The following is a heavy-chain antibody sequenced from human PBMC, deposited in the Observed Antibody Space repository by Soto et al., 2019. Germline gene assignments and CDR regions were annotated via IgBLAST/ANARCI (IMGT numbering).Heavy chain of an antibody. Sequence: ASVKVSCKTSGYTSTTYYMHWMRQAPGQGLEWMGWINPNNGGTNYAQKFQGRVTMTRDTSISTAYMELSGLTSDDTAVYFCARQRRLDNWGQGTLVTVSS. CDR1: GYTSTTYY. V-gene: IGHV1-2*02. CDR2: INPNNGGT. CDR3: ARQRRLDN. J-gene: IGHJ4*02.